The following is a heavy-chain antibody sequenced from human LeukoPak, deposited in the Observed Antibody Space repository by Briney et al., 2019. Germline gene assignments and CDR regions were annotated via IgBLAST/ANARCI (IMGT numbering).Heavy chain of an antibody. CDR1: GFPFSSYW. V-gene: IGHV3-7*01. Sequence: GGSLRLSCAASGFPFSSYWMSWVRQAPGKGLEWVANIKQDGGEIFYVDSVKGRFTISRDNAKNSLYLQMNSLRAEDTAVYYCAREDHSTYNYWGQGTLVTVSS. CDR2: IKQDGGEI. J-gene: IGHJ4*02. D-gene: IGHD2-2*01. CDR3: AREDHSTYNY.